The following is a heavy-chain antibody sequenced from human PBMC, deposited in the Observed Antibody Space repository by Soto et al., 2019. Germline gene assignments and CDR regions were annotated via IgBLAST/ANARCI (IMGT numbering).Heavy chain of an antibody. CDR2: INPNSGGR. J-gene: IGHJ1*01. V-gene: IGHV1-2*04. D-gene: IGHD4-17*01. Sequence: PALGQVLEWMGWINPNSGGRKYAQKFQGWVTMTRETSISTVYMELSRVRSVDTAVYYCARGRRYYGDLPSQRWGQG. CDR3: ARGRRYYGDLPSQR.